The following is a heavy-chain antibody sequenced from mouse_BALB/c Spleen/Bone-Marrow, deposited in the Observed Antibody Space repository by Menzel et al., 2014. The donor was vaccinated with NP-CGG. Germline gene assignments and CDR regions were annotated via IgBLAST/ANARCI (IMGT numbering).Heavy chain of an antibody. Sequence: GVDFSRYWMSWVRQAPGKGLEWIGEINPDSSTINYTPSLKDKFIISRDNAKNTLYLQMSKVRSEDTALYYCSRLYYYGNFAYWGQGTLVTVSA. CDR1: GVDFSRYW. CDR2: INPDSSTI. CDR3: SRLYYYGNFAY. V-gene: IGHV4-1*02. D-gene: IGHD1-1*01. J-gene: IGHJ3*01.